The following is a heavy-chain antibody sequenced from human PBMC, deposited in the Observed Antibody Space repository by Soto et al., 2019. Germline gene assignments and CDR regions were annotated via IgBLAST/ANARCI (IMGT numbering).Heavy chain of an antibody. J-gene: IGHJ4*02. Sequence: SETLSLTCTVSGGSLSSSSYYWGWIRQPPGKGLEWIGSIYYSGSTYYNPSLKSRVTISVDTSKNQFSLKLSSVTAADTAVYYCATLWFGEGNYWGQGTLVNVSS. D-gene: IGHD3-10*01. CDR3: ATLWFGEGNY. CDR1: GGSLSSSSYY. CDR2: IYYSGST. V-gene: IGHV4-39*01.